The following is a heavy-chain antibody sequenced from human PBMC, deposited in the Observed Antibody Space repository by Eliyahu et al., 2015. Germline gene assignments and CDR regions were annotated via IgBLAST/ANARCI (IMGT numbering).Heavy chain of an antibody. Sequence: QLLESGGGLVQPGGSLRLSCXXSGFXFTMYXMXWVRQASXKGLECVSSISRIGDNTFYTDSVXGRFTISRDNFKNTLYLQMDSLRGEDTALYYCATSLGGIPGWFDPWGQGTLVTVFS. J-gene: IGHJ5*02. CDR2: ISRIGDNT. D-gene: IGHD3-10*01. V-gene: IGHV3-23*01. CDR1: GFXFTMYX. CDR3: ATSLGGIPGWFDP.